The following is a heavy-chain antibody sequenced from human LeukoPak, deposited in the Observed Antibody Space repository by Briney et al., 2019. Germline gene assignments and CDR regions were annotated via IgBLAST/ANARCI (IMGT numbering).Heavy chain of an antibody. CDR3: ARQSGGASTRGGFDP. Sequence: GESLKISCKDSGYSFTSYWIGWVRQMPGQGLEWMGIIFPGDSDTIYSPSFQGQVTISVDRSISTAYLQWSSLKASDTAMYYCARQSGGASTRGGFDPWGQGTLVTVSS. CDR1: GYSFTSYW. J-gene: IGHJ5*02. CDR2: IFPGDSDT. V-gene: IGHV5-51*01. D-gene: IGHD5-24*01.